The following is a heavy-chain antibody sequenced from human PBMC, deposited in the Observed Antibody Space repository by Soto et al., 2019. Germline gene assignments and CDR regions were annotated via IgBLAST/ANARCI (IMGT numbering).Heavy chain of an antibody. J-gene: IGHJ4*02. CDR3: ASAGLGRAYGY. D-gene: IGHD3-10*01. V-gene: IGHV1-2*04. CDR1: GYTFTGYY. Sequence: VASVKVSCKASGYTFTGYYMHWVRQAPGQGLEWMGWINPNSGGTNYAQKFQGWVTMTRDTSISTAYMELSSLRSEDTAVYYCASAGLGRAYGYWGQGTLVTVSS. CDR2: INPNSGGT.